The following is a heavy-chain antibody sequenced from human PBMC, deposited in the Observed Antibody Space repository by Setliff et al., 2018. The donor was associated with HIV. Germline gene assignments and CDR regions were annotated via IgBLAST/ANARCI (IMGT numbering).Heavy chain of an antibody. J-gene: IGHJ4*02. CDR2: IYYSGST. D-gene: IGHD2-15*01. V-gene: IGHV4-39*07. CDR3: ARVGRRVVVVATDY. CDR1: GGSISSGSYS. Sequence: SETLSLTCTVSGGSISSGSYSWGWIRQPPGKGLEWIGIIYYSGSTYYNPSLKSRVTISVDTSKNQFSLKLSSVTAADTAVYYCARVGRRVVVVATDYWGQGTLVNVSS.